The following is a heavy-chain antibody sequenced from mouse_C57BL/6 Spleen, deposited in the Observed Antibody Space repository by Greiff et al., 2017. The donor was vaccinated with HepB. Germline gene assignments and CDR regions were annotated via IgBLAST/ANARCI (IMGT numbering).Heavy chain of an antibody. CDR1: GYTFTSYT. Sequence: VQLQQSGAELARPGASVKMSCKASGYTFTSYTMHWVKQRPGQGLEWIGYINPSSGYTKYNQKFKDKATFTADKSSSTAYMQLSSLTSEDSAVYYCARGIYGYEGYWGQGTTLTVSS. CDR2: INPSSGYT. D-gene: IGHD2-2*01. CDR3: ARGIYGYEGY. J-gene: IGHJ2*01. V-gene: IGHV1-4*01.